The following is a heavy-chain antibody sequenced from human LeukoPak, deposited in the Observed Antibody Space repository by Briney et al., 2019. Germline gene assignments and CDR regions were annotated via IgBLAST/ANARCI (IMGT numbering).Heavy chain of an antibody. CDR1: GFTFSSYA. Sequence: GGSLGLSCAASGFTFSSYAMHWVRQAPGKGLEWVAVISYDGSNKYYADSVKGRFTISRDNSKNTLYLQMNSLRAEDTAVYYCARSITIEYYYYGMDVWGQGTRVTVSS. CDR2: ISYDGSNK. V-gene: IGHV3-30-3*01. D-gene: IGHD3-10*01. J-gene: IGHJ6*02. CDR3: ARSITIEYYYYGMDV.